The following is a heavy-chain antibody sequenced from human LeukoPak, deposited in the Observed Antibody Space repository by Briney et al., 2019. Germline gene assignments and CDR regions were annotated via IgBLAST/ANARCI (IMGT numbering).Heavy chain of an antibody. J-gene: IGHJ4*02. V-gene: IGHV3-33*08. Sequence: GRSLRLSCAASGFTFSSYAMHWVRQAPGKGLEWVAVIWYDGSNKYYADSVKGRFTISRDNSKNTLYLQMNSLRAEDTAVYYCAREDYYDSSGFDYWGQGTLVTVSS. CDR2: IWYDGSNK. CDR1: GFTFSSYA. CDR3: AREDYYDSSGFDY. D-gene: IGHD3-22*01.